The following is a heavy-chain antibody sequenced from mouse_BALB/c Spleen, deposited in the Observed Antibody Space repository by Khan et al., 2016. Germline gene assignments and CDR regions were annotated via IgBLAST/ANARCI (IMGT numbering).Heavy chain of an antibody. J-gene: IGHJ2*03. Sequence: QVQLQQPGAELVRPGASVTLSCKASGYTFTDYEMHWVKQTPVHGLEWIGSIDPVTGGTAHNQNFKGKATLTEDKSSSTAYMELRSLTSEDLAVYYCTRRHLYPGSPYHVDLWGQGTSLIGSA. V-gene: IGHV1-15*01. D-gene: IGHD1-1*01. CDR1: GYTFTDYE. CDR2: IDPVTGGT. CDR3: TRRHLYPGSPYHVDL.